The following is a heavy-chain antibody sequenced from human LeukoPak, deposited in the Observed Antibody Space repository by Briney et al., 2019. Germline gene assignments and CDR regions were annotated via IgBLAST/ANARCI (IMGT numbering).Heavy chain of an antibody. CDR2: IWYDGSNK. CDR1: GFTFSSYG. D-gene: IGHD5-24*01. V-gene: IGHV3-33*01. CDR3: ASFRDGYAPGIDY. Sequence: GGSLRLSCAASGFTFSSYGMHWVRQAPGKGLEWVAVIWYDGSNKYYADSVKDRFTISRDNSKNTLYLQMNSLRAEDTAVYYCASFRDGYAPGIDYWGQGTLVTVSS. J-gene: IGHJ4*02.